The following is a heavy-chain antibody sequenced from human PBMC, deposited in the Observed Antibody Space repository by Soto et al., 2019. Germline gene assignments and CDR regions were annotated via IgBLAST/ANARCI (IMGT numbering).Heavy chain of an antibody. CDR3: ATSPSEGAYYYGMDV. CDR2: FDPEDGET. CDR1: GYTLTELS. J-gene: IGHJ6*02. Sequence: ATVKVSCTVSGYTLTELSMRWVRQAPGKGLEWMGGFDPEDGETIYAQKFQGRVTMTEDTSTDTAYMELSSLRSEDTAVYYCATSPSEGAYYYGMDVWGQGTTVTVSS. V-gene: IGHV1-24*01.